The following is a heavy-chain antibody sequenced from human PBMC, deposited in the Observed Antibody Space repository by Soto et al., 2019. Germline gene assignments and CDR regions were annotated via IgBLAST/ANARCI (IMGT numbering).Heavy chain of an antibody. CDR2: ISSRSSYI. Sequence: PGGSLRLSCAASGFTFSSYSMNWVRQAPGKGLEWVSSISSRSSYIYYTDSVKGRFTISRDNAKKSLYLHMNSLRAEDTAVYYCARDISSSWPPEYFDPWGQGTLVTVSS. D-gene: IGHD6-13*01. CDR1: GFTFSSYS. V-gene: IGHV3-21*01. CDR3: ARDISSSWPPEYFDP. J-gene: IGHJ5*02.